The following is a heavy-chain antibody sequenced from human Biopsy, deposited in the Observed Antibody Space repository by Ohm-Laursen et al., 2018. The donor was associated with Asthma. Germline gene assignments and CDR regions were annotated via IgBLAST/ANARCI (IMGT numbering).Heavy chain of an antibody. CDR3: ARGDSSGWSHYYFDY. Sequence: SLRLSCTAPGFTFSNYAMSWVRQAPGKGLEWVSSITGSGGFTYYADSVKGWFTISRDKSENTLYLQMNSLTAEDTAVYYCARGDSSGWSHYYFDYWGQGTLVTVSS. D-gene: IGHD6-19*01. V-gene: IGHV3-23*01. CDR1: GFTFSNYA. J-gene: IGHJ4*02. CDR2: ITGSGGFT.